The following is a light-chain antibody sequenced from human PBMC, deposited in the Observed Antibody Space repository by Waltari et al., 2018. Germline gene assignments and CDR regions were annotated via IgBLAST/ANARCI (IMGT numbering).Light chain of an antibody. J-gene: IGKJ4*01. CDR1: QTISNW. Sequence: DIQMTQSPSTLSASVGDRVTITCRASQTISNWLAWYQQKPGKAPKVLIYKASDLQSGDPSRFSGSRSGTEFTLTISSLQPDDFATYYCQHYNNYPLTFGGGTKVEIK. CDR2: KAS. CDR3: QHYNNYPLT. V-gene: IGKV1-5*03.